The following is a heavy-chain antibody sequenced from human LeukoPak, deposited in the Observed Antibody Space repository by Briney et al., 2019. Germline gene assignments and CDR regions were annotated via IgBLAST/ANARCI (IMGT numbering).Heavy chain of an antibody. CDR2: IIYSGVTT. D-gene: IGHD3-22*01. CDR3: AKVVASYYYESSHDQ. V-gene: IGHV3-23*01. CDR1: GFPLSSYA. Sequence: AGGSLRLSCAASGFPLSSYAMSWVRQAPGKGLEWVSTIIYSGVTTYYADSVKGRFTISRDNSRNTLYLVLNSLRAEDTAIYYCAKVVASYYYESSHDQWGQGTLVTVSS. J-gene: IGHJ4*02.